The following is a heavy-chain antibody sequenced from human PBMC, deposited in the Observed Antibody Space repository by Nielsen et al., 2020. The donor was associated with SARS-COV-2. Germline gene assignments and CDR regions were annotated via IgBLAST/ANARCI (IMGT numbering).Heavy chain of an antibody. CDR1: NYNLMEYG. Sequence: ASVKVSCKASNYNLMEYGITWVRQAPGQGLEWTGWISGYNGHTSYAENLKGRVSMTTDTSTSTVYMELSSLRSDDTAVYYCARDSSGTYRRVDYWGQGTLVTVSS. J-gene: IGHJ4*02. V-gene: IGHV1-18*01. CDR2: ISGYNGHT. D-gene: IGHD3-22*01. CDR3: ARDSSGTYRRVDY.